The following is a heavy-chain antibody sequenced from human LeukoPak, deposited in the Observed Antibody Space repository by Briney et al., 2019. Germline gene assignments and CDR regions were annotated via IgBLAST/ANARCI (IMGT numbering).Heavy chain of an antibody. V-gene: IGHV3-23*01. CDR1: GFTFSSYA. D-gene: IGHD1-26*01. CDR2: ISGSGGST. Sequence: GGSLRLSCAASGFTFSSYAMSWVRQAPGKGLEWVSAISGSGGSTYYADSVKGRFTISRDNSKNTLYLQMNSLRAEDTAVYYCAKPPRGIVGDTRRYFDYWGQGTLVTVSS. J-gene: IGHJ4*02. CDR3: AKPPRGIVGDTRRYFDY.